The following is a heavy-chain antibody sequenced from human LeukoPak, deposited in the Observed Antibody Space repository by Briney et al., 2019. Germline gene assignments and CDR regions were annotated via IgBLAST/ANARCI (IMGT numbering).Heavy chain of an antibody. CDR3: YVGPTDY. CDR2: IKQDGSEK. CDR1: GFTFSSYW. V-gene: IGHV3-7*01. J-gene: IGHJ4*02. Sequence: GGSLRPSCAASGFTFSSYWMSWVRQAPGKGLEWVANIKQDGSEKNYLGSVKGRFTISRDNAKNSLYLQMSSLRAEDTAVYYCYVGPTDYWGQGTLVTVSS. D-gene: IGHD1-26*01.